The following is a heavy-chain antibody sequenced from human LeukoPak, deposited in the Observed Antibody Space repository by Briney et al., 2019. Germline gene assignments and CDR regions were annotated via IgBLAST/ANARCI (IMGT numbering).Heavy chain of an antibody. J-gene: IGHJ4*02. V-gene: IGHV3-33*08. D-gene: IGHD3-22*01. CDR1: GFTFSSYA. CDR2: IWYDGSNK. Sequence: GGSLRLSCAASGFTFSSYAMSWVRQAPGKGLEWVAVIWYDGSNKYYADSVKGRFTISRDNSKNTLYLQMNSLRAEDTAVYYCASGYYDSRLDYWGQGTLVTVSS. CDR3: ASGYYDSRLDY.